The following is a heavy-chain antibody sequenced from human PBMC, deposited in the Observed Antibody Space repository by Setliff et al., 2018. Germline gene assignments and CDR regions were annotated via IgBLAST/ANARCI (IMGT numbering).Heavy chain of an antibody. D-gene: IGHD3-10*01. Sequence: SGGSLRLSCTASGLSYTNDWVSWVRQAPGKGLEWLASINPHGSEKYYADSVKGRFTISRDNARNSLSLQMNSLRTEDTAVYYCFGAGTCSYWGQGTLVTVSS. CDR1: GLSYTNDW. CDR2: INPHGSEK. V-gene: IGHV3-7*01. CDR3: FGAGTCSY. J-gene: IGHJ4*02.